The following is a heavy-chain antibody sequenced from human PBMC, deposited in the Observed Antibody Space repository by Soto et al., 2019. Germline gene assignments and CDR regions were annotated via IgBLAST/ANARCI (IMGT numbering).Heavy chain of an antibody. V-gene: IGHV4-39*01. D-gene: IGHD3-3*01. J-gene: IGHJ4*02. CDR3: ARRPRAVDFWSGYYMAFDY. Sequence: SETLSLTCTVSGGSISSSSYYWGWIRQPPGKGLEWIGSIYYSGSTYYNPSLKSRVTISVDTSKNQFSLKLSSVTAADTAVYYCARRPRAVDFWSGYYMAFDYWGQGTLVTVSS. CDR1: GGSISSSSYY. CDR2: IYYSGST.